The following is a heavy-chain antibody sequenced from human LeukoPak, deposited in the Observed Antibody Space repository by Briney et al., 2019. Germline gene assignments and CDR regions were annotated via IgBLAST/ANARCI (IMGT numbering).Heavy chain of an antibody. CDR1: GFTFSSYG. CDR2: IRYDGSHK. D-gene: IGHD6-13*01. J-gene: IGHJ4*02. Sequence: AGGSLRLSCAASGFTFSSYGIHWVRQAPGKGLEWVAFIRYDGSHKYYADSVKGRFTISRDNSKSTLYLQMNSLRAEDTAVYYCAKDRSSSRPYYFDYWGQGTLVTVSS. CDR3: AKDRSSSRPYYFDY. V-gene: IGHV3-30*02.